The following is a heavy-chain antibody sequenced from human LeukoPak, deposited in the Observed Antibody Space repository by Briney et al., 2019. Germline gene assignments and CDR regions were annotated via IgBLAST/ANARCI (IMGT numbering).Heavy chain of an antibody. CDR3: ARVDFWSGYDFDY. J-gene: IGHJ4*02. V-gene: IGHV4-34*01. CDR2: INHSGST. D-gene: IGHD3-3*01. Sequence: PSETLSLTCAVYGGSFSGYYWSWIRRPPGKGLEWIGEINHSGSTNYNPSLKSRVTISVDTSKNQFSLKLSSVTAADTAVYYCARVDFWSGYDFDYWGQGTLVTVSS. CDR1: GGSFSGYY.